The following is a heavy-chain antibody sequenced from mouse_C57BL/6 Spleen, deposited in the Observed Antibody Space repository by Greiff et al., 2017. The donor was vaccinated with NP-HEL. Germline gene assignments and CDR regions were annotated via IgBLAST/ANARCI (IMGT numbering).Heavy chain of an antibody. V-gene: IGHV1-50*01. CDR2: IDPSDSYT. Sequence: QVQLQQPGAELVKPGASVKLSCKASGYTFTSYWMQWVKQRPGQGLEWIGEIDPSDSYTNYNQKFKGKATLTVDTSSSTAYMQLSSLTSEDSAVYYCARGFITTVADWYFDVWGTGTTVTVSS. D-gene: IGHD1-1*01. CDR1: GYTFTSYW. J-gene: IGHJ1*03. CDR3: ARGFITTVADWYFDV.